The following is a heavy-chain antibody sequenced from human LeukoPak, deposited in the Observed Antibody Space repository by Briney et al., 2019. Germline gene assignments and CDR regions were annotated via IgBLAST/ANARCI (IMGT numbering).Heavy chain of an antibody. CDR1: GFTVSSNY. D-gene: IGHD3-9*01. CDR2: IYSGGST. J-gene: IGHJ4*02. CDR3: ARGPSDILTGYYTDYFDY. Sequence: GGSLRFSCAASGFTVSSNYMSWVRQAPGKGLEWVSVIYSGGSTYYADSVKGRFTISRDNSKNTLYLQMNSLRAEDTAVYYCARGPSDILTGYYTDYFDYWGQGTLVTVSS. V-gene: IGHV3-53*01.